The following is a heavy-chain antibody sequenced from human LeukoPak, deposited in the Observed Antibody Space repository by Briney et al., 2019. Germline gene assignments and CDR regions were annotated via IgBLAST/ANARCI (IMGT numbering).Heavy chain of an antibody. CDR2: IYYSGST. CDR1: GGSISSYY. Sequence: SETLSLTCTVSGGSISSYYWSWIRQPPGKGLELIGYIYYSGSTNYNPSLKSRVTISVDTSKSQFSLKLSSVTAADTAVYYCARARYSSGPWYFDYWGQGTLVTVSS. V-gene: IGHV4-59*01. J-gene: IGHJ4*02. CDR3: ARARYSSGPWYFDY. D-gene: IGHD5-18*01.